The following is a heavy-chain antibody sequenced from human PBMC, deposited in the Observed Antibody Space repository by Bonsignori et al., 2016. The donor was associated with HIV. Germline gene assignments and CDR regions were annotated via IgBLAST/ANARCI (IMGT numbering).Heavy chain of an antibody. V-gene: IGHV3-48*03. CDR3: ARENQSYQLLYPIYDAFDI. CDR2: ISSSGSTI. J-gene: IGHJ3*02. D-gene: IGHD2-2*02. Sequence: WIRQPPGKGLEWVSYISSSGSTIYYADSVKGRFTISRDNAKNSLYLQMNSLRAEDTAVYYCARENQSYQLLYPIYDAFDIWGQGTMVTVSS.